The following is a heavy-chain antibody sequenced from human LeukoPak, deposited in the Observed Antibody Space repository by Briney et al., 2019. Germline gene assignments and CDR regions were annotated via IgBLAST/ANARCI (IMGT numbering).Heavy chain of an antibody. Sequence: KPSETLSLTCTVSGGSVSSSSYYWGWIRQPPGKGLEWIGNIYYSGSTDCNPSLKSRVTISVDTSKNQFSLKLSSVTAADTAIYYCAREEILTGYYSDSTFDYWGQGTLVTVSS. V-gene: IGHV4-39*01. CDR2: IYYSGST. CDR3: AREEILTGYYSDSTFDY. D-gene: IGHD3-9*01. CDR1: GGSVSSSSYY. J-gene: IGHJ4*02.